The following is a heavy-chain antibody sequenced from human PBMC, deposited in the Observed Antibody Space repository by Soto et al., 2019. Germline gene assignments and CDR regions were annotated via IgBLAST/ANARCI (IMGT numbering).Heavy chain of an antibody. D-gene: IGHD4-17*01. CDR1: GGTFSSYA. CDR3: ASSEHDYGDYVDS. J-gene: IGHJ4*02. Sequence: QVQLVQSGAEVKKPGSSVKVSCKASGGTFSSYAISWLRQAPGQGLECMGGIIPIFGTANYAQKFQGRVTITADESTSTAYMDRSSLRSEDTAVDYCASSEHDYGDYVDSWGQGNLVTVSS. V-gene: IGHV1-69*01. CDR2: IIPIFGTA.